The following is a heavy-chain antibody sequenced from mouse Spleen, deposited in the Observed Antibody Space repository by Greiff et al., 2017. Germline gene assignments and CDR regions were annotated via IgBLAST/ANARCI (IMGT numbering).Heavy chain of an antibody. CDR3: AKGAMGC. V-gene: IGHV14-3*02. CDR2: IDPANGNT. CDR1: GFTFTDTY. Sequence: VQLQQSGAELVKPGASVKLSCTASGFTFTDTYMHWVKQRPEQGLEWIGRIDPANGNTKYDPKFQGKATITADTSSNTAYLQLSSLTSEDTAVYYYAKGAMGCWGQGASVTVSS. J-gene: IGHJ4*01.